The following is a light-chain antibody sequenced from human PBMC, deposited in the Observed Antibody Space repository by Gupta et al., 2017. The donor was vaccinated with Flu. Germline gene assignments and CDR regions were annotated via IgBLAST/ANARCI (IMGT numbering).Light chain of an antibody. CDR2: RDH. CDR3: ATWDDGLNGPV. J-gene: IGLJ3*02. V-gene: IGLV1-44*01. Sequence: SVVTQPPSESGTPGQRVTISCSGRSSSIGSNTANWYQQLPGAAPNLPIFRDHQRPSGVPDRFSGSKSGTSASLAISGLQSEDEAEYYCATWDDGLNGPVFGGGTKVTVL. CDR1: SSSIGSNT.